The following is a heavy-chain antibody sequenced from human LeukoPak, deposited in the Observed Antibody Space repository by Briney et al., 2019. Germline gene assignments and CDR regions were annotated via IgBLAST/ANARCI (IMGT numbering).Heavy chain of an antibody. CDR3: ARSIVGYSTFQH. CDR2: ISWNSGSI. CDR1: GFTFDDYA. Sequence: QPGRSLRLSCAASGFTFDDYAMHWVRQAPGKGLEWVSGISWNSGSIGYADSVKGRFTISRDNAKNSLYLQMNGLRAEDTAVYYCARSIVGYSTFQHWGQGTLVTVSS. D-gene: IGHD6-13*01. J-gene: IGHJ1*01. V-gene: IGHV3-9*01.